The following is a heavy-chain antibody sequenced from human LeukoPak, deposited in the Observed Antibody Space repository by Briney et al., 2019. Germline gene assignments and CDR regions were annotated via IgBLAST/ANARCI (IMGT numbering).Heavy chain of an antibody. D-gene: IGHD1-14*01. CDR1: GFTFSSFW. J-gene: IGHJ6*03. CDR3: ARDHVGGKYYYMDV. Sequence: SGGSLRLSCAAAGFTFSSFWMSWVRQAPGKGLEWVANIKQAGSEIYYVDSVKGRFTISRDNAENSLCLQMNSLRVEDTAVYYCARDHVGGKYYYMDVWGKGTTVTVSS. CDR2: IKQAGSEI. V-gene: IGHV3-7*01.